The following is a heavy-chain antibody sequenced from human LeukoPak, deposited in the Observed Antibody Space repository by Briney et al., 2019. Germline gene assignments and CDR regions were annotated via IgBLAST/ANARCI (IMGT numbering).Heavy chain of an antibody. Sequence: SQTLSLTCTVSGGSISSGSYYWSWIRQPAGKGLEWIGRIYTSGSTNYNSSLKSRVTISVDTSKNQFSLKLSSVTAADTAVYYCARGIVVVAQLGFYFYYMDVWGKGTTVTVSS. CDR2: IYTSGST. CDR1: GGSISSGSYY. D-gene: IGHD2-15*01. J-gene: IGHJ6*03. CDR3: ARGIVVVAQLGFYFYYMDV. V-gene: IGHV4-61*02.